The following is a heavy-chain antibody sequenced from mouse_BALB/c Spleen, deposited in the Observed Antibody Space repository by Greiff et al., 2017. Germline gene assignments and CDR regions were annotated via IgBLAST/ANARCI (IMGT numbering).Heavy chain of an antibody. CDR1: GYTFTSYW. Sequence: VQLQQSGAELARPGASVKLSCKASGYTFTSYWMQCVKQRPGQGLEWIGAIYPGDGDTRYTQKFKGKATLTADKSSSTAYMQLSSLASEDSAVYYCARDNPFAYWGQGTLVTVSA. CDR2: IYPGDGDT. CDR3: ARDNPFAY. J-gene: IGHJ3*01. D-gene: IGHD1-3*01. V-gene: IGHV1-87*01.